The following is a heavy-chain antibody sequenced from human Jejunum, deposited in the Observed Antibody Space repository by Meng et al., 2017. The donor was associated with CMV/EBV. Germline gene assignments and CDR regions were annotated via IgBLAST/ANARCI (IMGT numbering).Heavy chain of an antibody. CDR1: GFTFSSYE. CDR3: ARKTAILFGAFDI. J-gene: IGHJ3*02. Sequence: SGFTFSSYEMNWVRQAPGKGLEWISYISSSGSTIYYADSLKGRFTISRDNAKNSLYLQMNSLRAEDTAVYYCARKTAILFGAFDIWGQGTMVTVSS. D-gene: IGHD3-16*01. V-gene: IGHV3-48*03. CDR2: ISSSGSTI.